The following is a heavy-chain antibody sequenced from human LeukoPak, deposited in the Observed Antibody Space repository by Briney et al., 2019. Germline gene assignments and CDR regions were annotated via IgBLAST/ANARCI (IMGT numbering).Heavy chain of an antibody. Sequence: SEALSLTCAVYGGSFSGYYWSWIRQPPGKGLEWIGEINHSGSTNYNPSLKSRVTISVDTSKNQFSLKLSSVTAADTAVYYCARGDYVWGSYRRIRKNWFDPWGQGTLVTVSS. V-gene: IGHV4-34*01. CDR2: INHSGST. CDR3: ARGDYVWGSYRRIRKNWFDP. D-gene: IGHD3-16*02. J-gene: IGHJ5*02. CDR1: GGSFSGYY.